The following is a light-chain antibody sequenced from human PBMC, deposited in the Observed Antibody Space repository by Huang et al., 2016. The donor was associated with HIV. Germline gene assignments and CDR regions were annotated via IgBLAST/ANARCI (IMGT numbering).Light chain of an antibody. CDR2: GAS. J-gene: IGKJ4*01. CDR1: QSVISNY. V-gene: IGKV3-20*01. CDR3: QQYGWSPLT. Sequence: EVVLTQSPDTLSLSPGERVTLACRASQSVISNYLAWYQQKPGQSPSLLIYGASTRATGVPDRFRGSGSGTDFALTINRLDPEDSAVYYCQQYGWSPLTFGGGTKVEI.